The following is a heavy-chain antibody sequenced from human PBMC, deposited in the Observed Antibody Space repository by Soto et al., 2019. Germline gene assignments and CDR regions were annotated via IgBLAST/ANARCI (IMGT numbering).Heavy chain of an antibody. CDR1: AGSITFVGHY. J-gene: IGHJ4*02. CDR3: AGHYSRSWVYNY. V-gene: IGHV4-31*03. D-gene: IGHD6-6*01. Sequence: SDPLSLRCTVSAGSITFVGHYWTWILQRPGKGLEWIGIIYYSGSTSYHPSLNSRATISLDKSKNQFSLNLSSVTAADTAVYYCAGHYSRSWVYNYWGQGNLVTVSS. CDR2: IYYSGST.